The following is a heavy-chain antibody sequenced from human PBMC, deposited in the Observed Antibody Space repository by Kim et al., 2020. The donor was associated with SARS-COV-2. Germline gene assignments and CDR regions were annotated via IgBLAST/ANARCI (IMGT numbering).Heavy chain of an antibody. CDR1: GGTFISYA. CDR3: ASYDSSGWYRARACYYYGM. V-gene: IGHV1-69*04. D-gene: IGHD6-19*01. J-gene: IGHJ6*01. CDR2: IIPILGIA. Sequence: AVKVSCKASGGTFISYAISWVRQAPGQGLAWMGRIIPILGIANYPQKFQGRAMITAHKSTRTAYMELSGLRSEDTAVYYCASYDSSGWYRARACYYYGM.